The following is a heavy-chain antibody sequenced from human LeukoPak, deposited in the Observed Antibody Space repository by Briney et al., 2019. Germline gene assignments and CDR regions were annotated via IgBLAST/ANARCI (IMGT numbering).Heavy chain of an antibody. CDR3: ARDFLLPTTMVRGVIVSFDY. D-gene: IGHD3-10*01. Sequence: GGSLRLSCAASGFTFSSYWMSWVRQAPGKGLEWVANIKQDGSEKYYVDSVKGRFTISRDNAKNSLYLQMNSLRAEDTAVYYCARDFLLPTTMVRGVIVSFDYWGQGTLVTVSS. V-gene: IGHV3-7*01. CDR1: GFTFSSYW. CDR2: IKQDGSEK. J-gene: IGHJ4*02.